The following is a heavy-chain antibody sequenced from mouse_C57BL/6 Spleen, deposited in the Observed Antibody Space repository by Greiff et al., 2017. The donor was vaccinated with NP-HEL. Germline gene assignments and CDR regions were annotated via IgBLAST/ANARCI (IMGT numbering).Heavy chain of an antibody. Sequence: EVQLVESGGGLVKPGGSLKLSCAASGFTFSSYAMSWVRQTPEKRLEWVATISDGGSYTYYPDNVKGRFTISRDNAKNNLYLQMSHLKSEDTAMYYCAREGDYDERIFAYWGQGTLVTVSA. CDR2: ISDGGSYT. CDR3: AREGDYDERIFAY. J-gene: IGHJ3*01. D-gene: IGHD2-4*01. V-gene: IGHV5-4*01. CDR1: GFTFSSYA.